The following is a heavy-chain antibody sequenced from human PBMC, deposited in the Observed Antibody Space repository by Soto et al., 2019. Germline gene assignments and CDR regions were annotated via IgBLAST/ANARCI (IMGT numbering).Heavy chain of an antibody. Sequence: TSETLSLTCTVSGGSISSHYWSWVRQAPGKGLEWIGHIYYRGSTNYNPSLRSRSTISADTSKNQFSLKLNSVTTADAAVYYCARDGREASGMDVWGQGTKVTVSS. V-gene: IGHV4-59*11. CDR2: IYYRGST. CDR3: ARDGREASGMDV. D-gene: IGHD1-26*01. J-gene: IGHJ6*02. CDR1: GGSISSHY.